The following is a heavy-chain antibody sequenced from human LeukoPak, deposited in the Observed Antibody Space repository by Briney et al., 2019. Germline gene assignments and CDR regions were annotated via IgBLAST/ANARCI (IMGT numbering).Heavy chain of an antibody. V-gene: IGHV3-74*01. CDR1: GFTFRSHW. D-gene: IGHD3-22*01. J-gene: IGHJ4*02. CDR3: VRTHSSGYYFDS. Sequence: AGGSLRLSCAASGFTFRSHWMHWVRQAPGKGLIWVSRIDGDESATYYGDSVKGRFTISRDNAKNTLYLQMNSLRVEDTAVYYCVRTHSSGYYFDSWGQGTLVTVSS. CDR2: IDGDESAT.